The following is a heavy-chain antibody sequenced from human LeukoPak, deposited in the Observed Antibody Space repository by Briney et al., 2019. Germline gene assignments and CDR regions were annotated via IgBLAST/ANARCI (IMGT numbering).Heavy chain of an antibody. V-gene: IGHV3-30-3*01. CDR3: ARGPFLYYDSSGSHVGAFDY. D-gene: IGHD3-22*01. Sequence: GGSLRLSCAASGFTFSSYAMHWVRQAPGKGLEWVTLISYDGSNKYYADSVKGRFTISRDNSKNTLFLQMSSLRAEDTAVYYCARGPFLYYDSSGSHVGAFDYWGQGTLVTVSS. CDR1: GFTFSSYA. J-gene: IGHJ4*02. CDR2: ISYDGSNK.